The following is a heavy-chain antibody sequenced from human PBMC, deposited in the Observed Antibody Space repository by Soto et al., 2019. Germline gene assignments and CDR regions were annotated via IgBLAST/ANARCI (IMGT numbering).Heavy chain of an antibody. CDR2: IIPIFGTA. CDR3: GSERGIAADGGVFDY. Sequence: QVQLVQSGAEVKKPGSSVKVSCKASGGTFSSYAISWVRQAPGQGLEWMGGIIPIFGTANYGQEFKGRVTITADESTGTADRESGSLCAKDAAVYYCGSERGIAADGGVFDYRGQGTLVAVSS. V-gene: IGHV1-69*12. J-gene: IGHJ4*02. D-gene: IGHD6-13*01. CDR1: GGTFSSYA.